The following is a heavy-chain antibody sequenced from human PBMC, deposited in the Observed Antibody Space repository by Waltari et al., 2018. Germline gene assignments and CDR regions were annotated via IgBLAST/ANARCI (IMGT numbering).Heavy chain of an antibody. J-gene: IGHJ5*02. V-gene: IGHV4-61*02. CDR1: GGSISSGSYY. CDR3: ARDGSNYGSGTHGWFDP. CDR2: IYTSGST. Sequence: QVQLQESGPGLVKPSQTLSLTCTVSGGSISSGSYYWSWIRQPAGKGLEWIGRIYTSGSTNYNPSLKIRVTISVDTSKNQFSLKLSSVTAADTAVYYCARDGSNYGSGTHGWFDPWGQGTLVTVSS. D-gene: IGHD3-10*01.